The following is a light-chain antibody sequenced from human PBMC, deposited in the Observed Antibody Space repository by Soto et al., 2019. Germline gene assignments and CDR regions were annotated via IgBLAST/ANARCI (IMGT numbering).Light chain of an antibody. V-gene: IGKV2-24*01. CDR3: MQATQFPHT. CDR2: QIS. J-gene: IGKJ2*01. CDR1: QSLVHSDGNTY. Sequence: DIVMTQTPLSSPVTLGQPASISCRSSQSLVHSDGNTYLSWLQQRPGQPPRLLIFQISNRFSGGPDRFIGRGAETDFTLKISRVVEEDVGVYYCMQATQFPHTFGQGTKQEIK.